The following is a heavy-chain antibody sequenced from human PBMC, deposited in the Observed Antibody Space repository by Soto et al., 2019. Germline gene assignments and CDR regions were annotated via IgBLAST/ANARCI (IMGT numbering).Heavy chain of an antibody. CDR2: MDPNSGST. J-gene: IGHJ6*02. Sequence: QAQLVQSGAEVKKPGASVKVSCKASGYTFTSYDINWVRQAPGQGLEWLGWMDPNSGSTGYAQNFQGRGTMTRNLSINTAHMELSSLRSEDTAVYYCARERKFDFWRKGLDVWGQGTTVTVSS. D-gene: IGHD3-3*01. CDR3: ARERKFDFWRKGLDV. V-gene: IGHV1-8*01. CDR1: GYTFTSYD.